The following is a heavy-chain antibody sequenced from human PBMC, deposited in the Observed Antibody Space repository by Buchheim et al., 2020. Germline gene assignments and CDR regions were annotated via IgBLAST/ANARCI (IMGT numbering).Heavy chain of an antibody. J-gene: IGHJ4*02. CDR1: GYTVTSYD. V-gene: IGHV1-8*01. Sequence: QVQLVQSGAEVKTPGASVKVSCKASGYTVTSYDINWVRQATGRGLEWMGWMNPNSGNTGYAQKFQGRVTMTRDTSISTVYMELSSVRSEDTAVYYCAREVSMMRGLFNYWGQGTL. CDR3: AREVSMMRGLFNY. CDR2: MNPNSGNT. D-gene: IGHD3-10*01.